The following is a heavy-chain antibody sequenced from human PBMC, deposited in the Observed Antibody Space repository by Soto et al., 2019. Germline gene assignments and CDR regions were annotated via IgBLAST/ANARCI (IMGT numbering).Heavy chain of an antibody. CDR1: GYSYTTYS. CDR3: AREYSNGRTQNYYFDF. V-gene: IGHV1-3*01. CDR2: LNPATGKP. Sequence: QVHLVQSGAEVRNPGASVKVSCKTSGYSYTTYSIHWVRQAPGHRLEWMGWLNPATGKPRYSERFQGRLTIAGDTSATTVFMELSSLTSEDTAVYYCAREYSNGRTQNYYFDFWGQGTLVTVSS. J-gene: IGHJ4*02. D-gene: IGHD6-19*01.